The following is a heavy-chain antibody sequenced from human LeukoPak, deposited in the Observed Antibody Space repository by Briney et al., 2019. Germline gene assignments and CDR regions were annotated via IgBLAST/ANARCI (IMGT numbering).Heavy chain of an antibody. J-gene: IGHJ4*02. V-gene: IGHV4-30-2*01. CDR3: ASVDTAMVPRPYYFDY. Sequence: PSQTLSLTCTVSGGSISSGGYYWSWIRQPPGKGLEWIGYIYHSGSTYYNPSLKSRVTISVDRSKNQFSLKLSSVTAADTAVYYCASVDTAMVPRPYYFDYWGQGTLVTVSS. CDR1: GGSISSGGYY. D-gene: IGHD5-18*01. CDR2: IYHSGST.